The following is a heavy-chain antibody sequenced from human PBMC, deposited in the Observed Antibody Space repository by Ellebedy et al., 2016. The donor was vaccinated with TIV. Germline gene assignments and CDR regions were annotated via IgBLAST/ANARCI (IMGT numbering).Heavy chain of an antibody. CDR1: GDSISSDNSY. CDR3: ARGQGRRKATDY. CDR2: IYNSGST. V-gene: IGHV4-61*02. J-gene: IGHJ4*02. Sequence: SETLSLXXTVSGDSISSDNSYWSWIRQPAGQGLEWIARIYNSGSTNYNPSLKSRGTVSGDSSRNQFSLKLSSVTAADTAVYYCARGQGRRKATDYWGQGTRVTVSS. D-gene: IGHD5-12*01.